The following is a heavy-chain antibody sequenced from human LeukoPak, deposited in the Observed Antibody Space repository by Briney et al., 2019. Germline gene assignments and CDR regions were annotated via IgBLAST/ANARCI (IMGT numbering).Heavy chain of an antibody. CDR3: GRASASGADY. CDR1: GFSFTNFG. Sequence: GSLRLSCAASGFSFTNFGFHWVRQAPGKGLQWVAVISNSGMKKIYADSVKGRFTISRDNSNNTVYLEMNSLRGEDTAVYYCGRASASGADYWGQGSLVTVSS. CDR2: ISNSGMKK. D-gene: IGHD2-8*02. V-gene: IGHV3-30*03. J-gene: IGHJ4*02.